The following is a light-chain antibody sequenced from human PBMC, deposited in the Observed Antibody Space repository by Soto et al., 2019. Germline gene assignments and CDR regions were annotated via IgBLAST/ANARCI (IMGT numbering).Light chain of an antibody. Sequence: QSALTQPASVSGSPGQSITISCTGTSSDVGSYNLVSWYQQHPGKAPKLILYEVSERPSGVSHRFSGSKSGNTASLTISGLQAEDEADYYCCSYATPRLFGGGTKLTVL. CDR3: CSYATPRL. CDR2: EVS. J-gene: IGLJ2*01. CDR1: SSDVGSYNL. V-gene: IGLV2-23*02.